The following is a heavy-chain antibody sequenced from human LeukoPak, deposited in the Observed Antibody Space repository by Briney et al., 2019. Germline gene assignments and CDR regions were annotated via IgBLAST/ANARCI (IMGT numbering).Heavy chain of an antibody. CDR3: AKGFYGPDS. CDR1: KFTFSSYA. J-gene: IGHJ5*02. Sequence: PGGSLRLSCAASKFTFSSYAMSWVRQAPGKGLEWVSAISVGGNTYYADSVKGRFTISRDNSKNTLYLQMSSLRAEDSAVYYCAKGFYGPDSWGQGTLVTVSS. CDR2: ISVGGNT. V-gene: IGHV3-23*01. D-gene: IGHD3/OR15-3a*01.